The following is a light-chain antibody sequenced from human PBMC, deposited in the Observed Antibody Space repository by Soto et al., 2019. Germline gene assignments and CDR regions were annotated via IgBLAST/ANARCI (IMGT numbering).Light chain of an antibody. Sequence: QSVLTQPASVSGSPGQSITISCTGTSSDVGAYNYVSWFQQHPGKAPKLMIYEVSNRPPGVSDRFSASKSGNTASLTISGLQAEDEADYYCSSSTTSSTHVVFGGGTQLTVL. CDR3: SSSTTSSTHVV. J-gene: IGLJ3*02. CDR2: EVS. CDR1: SSDVGAYNY. V-gene: IGLV2-14*01.